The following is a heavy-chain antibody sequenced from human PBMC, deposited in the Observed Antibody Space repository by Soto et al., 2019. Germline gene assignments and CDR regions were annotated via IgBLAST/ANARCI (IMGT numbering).Heavy chain of an antibody. CDR1: GFTFNNYA. J-gene: IGHJ1*01. D-gene: IGHD3-10*01. Sequence: EVQLLESGGGLVQPGGSLRLSCAASGFTFNNYAMTWVRQAPGKGLEWVAAISGGGDTTSYADSVKGRFTVSREGSKNTLYLQMSSLRAEETALYYCAKGRGGSGSLTPRVVCWGQGTLVTVSS. CDR3: AKGRGGSGSLTPRVVC. CDR2: ISGGGDTT. V-gene: IGHV3-23*01.